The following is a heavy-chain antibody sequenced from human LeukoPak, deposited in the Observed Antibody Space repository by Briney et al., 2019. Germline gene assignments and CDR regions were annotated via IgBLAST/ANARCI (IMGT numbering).Heavy chain of an antibody. CDR2: IYYSGST. V-gene: IGHV4-59*01. CDR1: GGSISSYY. Sequence: SETLSLTCTVSGGSISSYYWSWIRQPPGKGLEWIGYIYYSGSTNYNPSLKSRVTISVDTSKNQFSLKLSSVTAADTAVYYCAREIPYLYYFDYWRQGTLVTVSS. CDR3: AREIPYLYYFDY. J-gene: IGHJ4*02.